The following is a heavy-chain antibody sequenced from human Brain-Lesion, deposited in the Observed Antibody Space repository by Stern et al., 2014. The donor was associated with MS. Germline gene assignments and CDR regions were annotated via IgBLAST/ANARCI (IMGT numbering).Heavy chain of an antibody. CDR3: ATLSPGAGGNYYRHFDY. D-gene: IGHD1-26*01. Sequence: QDQLVQSGAEVKKPGASVKVSCKVSGYTLTELSMHWVRQAPRTGLEWMGGFDHEDGETIYAQKFQGRVTMTEDTSTDTAYMELSSLRSEDTAVYYCATLSPGAGGNYYRHFDYWGQGTLVTVSS. CDR1: GYTLTELS. V-gene: IGHV1-24*01. CDR2: FDHEDGET. J-gene: IGHJ4*02.